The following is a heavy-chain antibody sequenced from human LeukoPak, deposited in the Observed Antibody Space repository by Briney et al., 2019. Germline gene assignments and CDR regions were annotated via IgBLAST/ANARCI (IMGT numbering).Heavy chain of an antibody. CDR2: ISPSGGST. V-gene: IGHV1-46*01. Sequence: ASVKVSCKAFGYTFTSNYMHWVRQAPGQGPEWMGVISPSGGSTTYAQKFQGRVTLTRDMSTSTDYLELSSLRSEDTAVYYCARDSGYCDYWGQGTLVTVSS. J-gene: IGHJ4*02. CDR3: ARDSGYCDY. CDR1: GYTFTSNY. D-gene: IGHD3-22*01.